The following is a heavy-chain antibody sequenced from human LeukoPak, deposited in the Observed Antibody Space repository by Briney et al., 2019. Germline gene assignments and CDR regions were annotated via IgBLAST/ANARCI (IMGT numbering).Heavy chain of an antibody. CDR1: GFTFSSYW. CDR3: AKRMLHPTAFDI. CDR2: INSDGSST. V-gene: IGHV3-74*01. Sequence: GGSLRLSCAASGFTFSSYWMHWVRQAPGKGLVWVSRINSDGSSTSYADSVRGRFTISRDNSKNTLYLQMNFLRAEDTAVYYCAKRMLHPTAFDIWGQGTMVTVSS. J-gene: IGHJ3*02. D-gene: IGHD3-10*02.